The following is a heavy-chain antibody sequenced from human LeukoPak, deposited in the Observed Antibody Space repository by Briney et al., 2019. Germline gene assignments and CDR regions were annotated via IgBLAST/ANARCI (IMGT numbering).Heavy chain of an antibody. Sequence: RASVKVSCKASGYTFTTYGITWVRQAPGQGLEWMGWVSTYSGDTDYAQSLQGRVTMTTDTSTSTAYMELTTLRSDDTAVYYCARGDKYSSSSYFDYWGQGTLVTVSS. CDR2: VSTYSGDT. CDR3: ARGDKYSSSSYFDY. V-gene: IGHV1-18*01. J-gene: IGHJ4*02. CDR1: GYTFTTYG. D-gene: IGHD6-6*01.